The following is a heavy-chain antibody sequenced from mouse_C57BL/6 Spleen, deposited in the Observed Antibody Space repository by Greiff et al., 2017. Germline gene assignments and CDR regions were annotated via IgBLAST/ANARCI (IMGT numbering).Heavy chain of an antibody. CDR3: ARSHYYASSLYSVDY. V-gene: IGHV1-26*01. D-gene: IGHD1-1*01. Sequence: EVQLQQSGPELVKPGASVKISCKASGYTFTDYYMNWVKQSHGKSLEWIGDINPNNGGTSYNQKFKGKATLTVDKSSSTAYMELRSLTSEDAAVYYCARSHYYASSLYSVDYWGQGTTLTVSS. CDR1: GYTFTDYY. J-gene: IGHJ2*01. CDR2: INPNNGGT.